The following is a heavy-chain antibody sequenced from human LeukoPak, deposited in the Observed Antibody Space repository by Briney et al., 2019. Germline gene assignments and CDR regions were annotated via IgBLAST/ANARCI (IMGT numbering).Heavy chain of an antibody. CDR2: INHSGST. CDR3: ARGGPRGSYLRYFDY. CDR1: GGSFSGYY. J-gene: IGHJ4*02. Sequence: PSETLSLTCAVYGGSFSGYYWSWIRQPPGKGLEWIGEINHSGSTNYNPSLKSRVTISVDTSKNQFSLKLSSVTAADTAVYYCARGGPRGSYLRYFDYWGQGTLVTVSS. D-gene: IGHD3-16*02. V-gene: IGHV4-34*01.